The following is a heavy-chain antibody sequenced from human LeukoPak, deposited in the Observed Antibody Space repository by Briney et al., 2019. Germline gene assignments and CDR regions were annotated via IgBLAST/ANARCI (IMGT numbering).Heavy chain of an antibody. CDR2: ISAYNGNT. CDR3: ARVGVGIQLWLRGGFDY. Sequence: ASVKVSCKASGYTFTSYGISWVRQAPGQGLEWMGWISAYNGNTNYAQKLQGRVTMTTDTSTSTAYMELRSLRSDVTAVYYCARVGVGIQLWLRGGFDYWGQGTLVTVSS. V-gene: IGHV1-18*01. CDR1: GYTFTSYG. J-gene: IGHJ4*02. D-gene: IGHD5-18*01.